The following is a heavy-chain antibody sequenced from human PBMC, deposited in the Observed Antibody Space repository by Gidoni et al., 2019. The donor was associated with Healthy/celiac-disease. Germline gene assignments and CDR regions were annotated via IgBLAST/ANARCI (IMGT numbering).Heavy chain of an antibody. J-gene: IGHJ4*02. CDR2: ISGSGGST. CDR1: GFPCSSYA. CDR3: ANLGLMGIAENFDY. V-gene: IGHV3-23*01. Sequence: EVQLLESGGGLVQPGGSLRLSCAASGFPCSSYAMSWVRQAPGKGLEWFSAISGSGGSTYYADSVKGRFTISRDNSKNTLYLQMTSLRAEDTAVYYCANLGLMGIAENFDYWGQGTLVTVSS. D-gene: IGHD6-13*01.